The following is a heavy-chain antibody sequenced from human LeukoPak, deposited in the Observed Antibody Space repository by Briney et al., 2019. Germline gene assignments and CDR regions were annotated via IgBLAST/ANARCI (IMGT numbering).Heavy chain of an antibody. CDR3: ARTIYSSSWYFGWFDP. D-gene: IGHD6-13*01. V-gene: IGHV1-18*01. CDR1: GYTFTSYG. Sequence: ASVKVSCKASGYTFTSYGISWVRQGPGQGLEWVGWISAYNGNTNYAQKLQGRVTMTTDTSTSTAYMELRSLRSDDTAVYYCARTIYSSSWYFGWFDPWGQGTLVTVSS. CDR2: ISAYNGNT. J-gene: IGHJ5*02.